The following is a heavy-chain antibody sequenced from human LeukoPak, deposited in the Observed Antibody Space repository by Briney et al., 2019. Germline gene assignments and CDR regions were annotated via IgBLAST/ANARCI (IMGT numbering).Heavy chain of an antibody. CDR1: GFTFSPYS. Sequence: QSGGSLRLSCAASGFTFSPYSMMWVRQAPGQGLEWLSYITHSSSPIYYADSVKGRFTTSRDNAKNSLYLQMNSLRAEDTAVYYCAREVAAAGYFDYWGQGTLVTVSS. V-gene: IGHV3-48*04. J-gene: IGHJ4*02. D-gene: IGHD6-13*01. CDR2: ITHSSSPI. CDR3: AREVAAAGYFDY.